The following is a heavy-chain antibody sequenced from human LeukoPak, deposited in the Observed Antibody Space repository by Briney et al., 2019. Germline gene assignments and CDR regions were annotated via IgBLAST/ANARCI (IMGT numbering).Heavy chain of an antibody. J-gene: IGHJ6*03. Sequence: PGGSLRLSCAASGFTFSSYGMSWVRQPPGKGLEWIGEIYHSGSTNYNPSLKSRVTISVDKSKNQFSLKLSSVTAADTAVYYCARMTTVRNYYYYYYMDVWGKGTTVTVSS. CDR3: ARMTTVRNYYYYYYMDV. CDR1: GFTFSSYGM. V-gene: IGHV4-4*02. CDR2: IYHSGST. D-gene: IGHD4-11*01.